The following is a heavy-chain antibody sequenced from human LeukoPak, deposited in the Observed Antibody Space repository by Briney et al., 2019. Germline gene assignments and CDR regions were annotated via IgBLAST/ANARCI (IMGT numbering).Heavy chain of an antibody. D-gene: IGHD2-15*01. Sequence: QPGGSLRLSCAASGFTFSSYWMSWVRQAPGKGLEWVANIKQDGSEKYYVDSVKGRFTISRDNAKNSLYLQMNSLGAEDTAVYYCARLRVVVDAYYYYYYYMDVWGKGTTVTVSS. V-gene: IGHV3-7*01. CDR1: GFTFSSYW. CDR3: ARLRVVVDAYYYYYYYMDV. CDR2: IKQDGSEK. J-gene: IGHJ6*03.